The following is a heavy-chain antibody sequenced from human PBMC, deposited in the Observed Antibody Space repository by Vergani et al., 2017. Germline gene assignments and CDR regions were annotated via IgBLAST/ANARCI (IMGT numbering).Heavy chain of an antibody. V-gene: IGHV3-30*04. CDR1: GFTFSSYA. CDR2: ISYDGSNK. D-gene: IGHD4-17*01. J-gene: IGHJ3*02. CDR3: ARSDYGDYLGAFDI. Sequence: VQLVESGGGLVKPGGSLRLSCAASGFTFSSYAMHWVRQAPGKGLEWVAVISYDGSNKYYADYVKGRFTISRDNSKNTLYLQMNSLRAEDTAVYYCARSDYGDYLGAFDIWGQGTMVTVSS.